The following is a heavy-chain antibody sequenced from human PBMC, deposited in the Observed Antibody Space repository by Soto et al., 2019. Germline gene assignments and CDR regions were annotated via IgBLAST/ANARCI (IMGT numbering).Heavy chain of an antibody. CDR3: AKDRNYPRDQFHY. Sequence: GGSLRRSCAASGFTFSTYALIWVRQAPGKGLEWVSAISANGQGIYYADSVRGRFTISRDNSKNTIFLHMDSLRAEDTAVYYCAKDRNYPRDQFHYWGQGTLVTVSS. CDR2: ISANGQGI. CDR1: GFTFSTYA. J-gene: IGHJ4*02. D-gene: IGHD1-7*01. V-gene: IGHV3-23*01.